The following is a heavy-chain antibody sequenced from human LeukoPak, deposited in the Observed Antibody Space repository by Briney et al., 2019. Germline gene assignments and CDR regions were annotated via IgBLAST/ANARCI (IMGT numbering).Heavy chain of an antibody. V-gene: IGHV3-48*03. CDR2: ISGSGSTI. J-gene: IGHJ6*02. CDR1: GFTFSSYE. Sequence: PGGSLRLSCAASGFTFSSYEMNWVRQAPGKGLERVSYISGSGSTIYYADSVKGRFTISRDNAKNSLNLQMNSLRAEDTAVYYCARGDAGYYYGMDVWGQGTTVTVSS. D-gene: IGHD3-16*01. CDR3: ARGDAGYYYGMDV.